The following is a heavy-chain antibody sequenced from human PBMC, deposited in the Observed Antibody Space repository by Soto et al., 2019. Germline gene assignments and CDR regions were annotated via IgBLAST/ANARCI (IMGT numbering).Heavy chain of an antibody. J-gene: IGHJ4*02. CDR2: INHSGST. V-gene: IGHV4-34*01. CDR3: ARGSRVRGVIYY. CDR1: GGSFSGYY. D-gene: IGHD3-10*01. Sequence: QVQLQQWGAGLLKPSETLSLTCAVYGGSFSGYYWSWIRQPPGKGLEWIGEINHSGSTNYNPSLKSRVTISVDTSKNQFSLKLSSVTAADTAVYYCARGSRVRGVIYYWGQGTLVTVSS.